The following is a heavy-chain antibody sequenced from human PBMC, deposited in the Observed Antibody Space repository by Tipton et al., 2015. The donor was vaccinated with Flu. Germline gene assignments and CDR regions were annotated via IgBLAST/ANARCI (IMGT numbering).Heavy chain of an antibody. J-gene: IGHJ4*02. CDR1: SGSIRSTNYF. Sequence: GLVKPSETLSLTCTVSSGSIRSTNYFCAWIRQPPGKGLELIGSIYPSGTTYYNPSLKSRVTILADASKNQFSLKLSFVTAADPAVYYCARLSYYDVDLKNFYFDYWGQGALVTVSS. D-gene: IGHD3-10*02. V-gene: IGHV4-39*07. CDR2: IYPSGTT. CDR3: ARLSYYDVDLKNFYFDY.